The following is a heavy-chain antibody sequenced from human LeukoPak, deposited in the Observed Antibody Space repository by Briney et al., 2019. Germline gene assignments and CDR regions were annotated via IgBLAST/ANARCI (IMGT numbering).Heavy chain of an antibody. CDR1: GFTFSSYA. J-gene: IGHJ4*02. D-gene: IGHD1-26*01. CDR3: AKVGWSGSYFSHFDY. CDR2: ISGSGGST. V-gene: IGHV3-23*01. Sequence: GGSLRLSCAASGFTFSSYAMSWVRQAPGKGLEWVSAISGSGGSTYYADSVKGRFTISRDNSKNTLYLQMNSLRAEDTAVYYCAKVGWSGSYFSHFDYWGQGTLVTVSS.